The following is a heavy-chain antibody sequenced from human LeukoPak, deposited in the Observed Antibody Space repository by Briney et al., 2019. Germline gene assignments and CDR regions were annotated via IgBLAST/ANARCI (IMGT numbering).Heavy chain of an antibody. CDR2: ISSSSSYI. Sequence: GGSLRLSCAASGVTFSIYSMNGVRQAPGKGLEWVSSISSSSSYIYYEDSVKGRFTISRDNAKNSLDLQMNSLRAEDTAVYYCARDMIIVAAASFGTAGDYYYMDVWGKGTTVTVSS. J-gene: IGHJ6*03. D-gene: IGHD6-13*01. CDR1: GVTFSIYS. CDR3: ARDMIIVAAASFGTAGDYYYMDV. V-gene: IGHV3-21*01.